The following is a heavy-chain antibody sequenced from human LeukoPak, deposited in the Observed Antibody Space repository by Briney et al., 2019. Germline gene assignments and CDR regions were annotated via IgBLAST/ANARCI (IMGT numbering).Heavy chain of an antibody. CDR2: ISGSGGST. V-gene: IGHV3-23*01. Sequence: GGSLRLSCAASGFTFSSYGMSWVRQAPGKGLEWVSAISGSGGSTYFADSVKGRFTISRDNAKNSLYLQMNSLRAEDTAVYYCARGIAPYDAFDIWGQGTMVTVSS. CDR3: ARGIAPYDAFDI. CDR1: GFTFSSYG. D-gene: IGHD2-21*01. J-gene: IGHJ3*02.